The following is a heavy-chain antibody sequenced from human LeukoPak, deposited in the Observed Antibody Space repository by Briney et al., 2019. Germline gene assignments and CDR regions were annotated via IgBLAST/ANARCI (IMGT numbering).Heavy chain of an antibody. D-gene: IGHD3-9*01. Sequence: SETLSLTCTVSGGSIRTTNYYWGWLRQPPGKGLEWSGSIYYSETTYDNPSLESRVTISIETSKNQFSLKLSSVTAADTAVYYCARQRADYFYYYVDVWGKGTTVTVS. CDR1: GGSIRTTNYY. V-gene: IGHV4-39*01. J-gene: IGHJ6*03. CDR2: IYYSETT. CDR3: ARQRADYFYYYVDV.